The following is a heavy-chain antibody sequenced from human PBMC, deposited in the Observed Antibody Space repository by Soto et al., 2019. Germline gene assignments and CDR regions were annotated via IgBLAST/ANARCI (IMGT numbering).Heavy chain of an antibody. Sequence: QVQLQESGPGLVKPSQTLSLTYTVSGGSISSGGYYWSWIRQHPGKGLEWIGYIYYSGSTYYNPXXXXXXXXXXXXXXXXXXXXXXXXXXXXXXXXXXARDTGDWGLTWGQGTLVTVSS. J-gene: IGHJ4*02. CDR2: IYYSGST. CDR3: ARDTGDWGLT. V-gene: IGHV4-31*01. D-gene: IGHD7-27*01. CDR1: GGSISSGGYY.